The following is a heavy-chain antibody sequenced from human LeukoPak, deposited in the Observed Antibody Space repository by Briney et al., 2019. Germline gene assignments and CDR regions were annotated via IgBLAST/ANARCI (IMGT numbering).Heavy chain of an antibody. V-gene: IGHV4-30-4*08. CDR2: IYYSGST. CDR3: ARTYDFSRGYPRYFDY. J-gene: IGHJ4*02. D-gene: IGHD3-3*01. CDR1: GGSISSGDYY. Sequence: SQTLSLTCTVSGGSISSGDYYWSWIRQPPGKGLEWIGYIYYSGSTYYNPSLKSRVTISVDTSKNQFSLKLSSVTAADTGVYYCARTYDFSRGYPRYFDYWGQGTLVTASS.